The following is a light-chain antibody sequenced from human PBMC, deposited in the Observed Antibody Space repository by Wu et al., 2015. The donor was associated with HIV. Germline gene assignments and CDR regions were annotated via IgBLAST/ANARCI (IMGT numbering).Light chain of an antibody. CDR1: QSISSTY. J-gene: IGKJ3*01. Sequence: EVVLTQSPDTLSLSPGERATLSCRASQSISSTYLAWYQQKPGQSPRLLIHGASSRATGIPDRFSGSGSGTDFTLTISRLEPEDFAVYYCQHYGSSIFTFGPGTKVDIK. CDR3: QHYGSSIFT. CDR2: GAS. V-gene: IGKV3-20*01.